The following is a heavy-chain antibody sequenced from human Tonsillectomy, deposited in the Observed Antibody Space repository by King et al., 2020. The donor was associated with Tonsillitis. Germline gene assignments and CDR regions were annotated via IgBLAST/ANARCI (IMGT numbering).Heavy chain of an antibody. Sequence: VQLVESGGGVVQPGRSLRLSCAASGFTFSSYDMHWVRQAPGKGLEWVAIISSDGSNKYYADSVKGRFTISRDNSKNTLYLQMNSLRDEDTAVYYCARVYCSSTICQPRYYYYYGMDVWGQGTTVTVSS. CDR2: ISSDGSNK. D-gene: IGHD2-2*01. J-gene: IGHJ6*02. CDR3: ARVYCSSTICQPRYYYYYGMDV. V-gene: IGHV3-33*05. CDR1: GFTFSSYD.